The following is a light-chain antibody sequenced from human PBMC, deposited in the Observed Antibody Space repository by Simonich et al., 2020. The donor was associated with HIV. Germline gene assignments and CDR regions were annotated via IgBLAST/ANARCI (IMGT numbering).Light chain of an antibody. J-gene: IGLJ3*02. V-gene: IGLV1-40*01. CDR3: QSYDSSLSGSKV. CDR1: SSNIGAGYD. CDR2: GNG. Sequence: QSVLTQPPSVSGAPGQRVTISCTGSSSNIGAGYDVHGYQQLPGTAPKLLIYGNGNRPSGDPDRFSGSKSGTSASLAITGLQAEDEADYYCQSYDSSLSGSKVFGGGTKLTVL.